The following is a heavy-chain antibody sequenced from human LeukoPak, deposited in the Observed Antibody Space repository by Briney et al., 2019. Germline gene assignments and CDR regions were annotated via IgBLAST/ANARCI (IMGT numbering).Heavy chain of an antibody. CDR3: AKDTRSDRHNYGSGSYYPYQYGMDV. CDR2: ISWNSGSI. CDR1: GFTLDDYA. D-gene: IGHD3-10*01. V-gene: IGHV3-9*01. J-gene: IGHJ6*02. Sequence: PGGSLRLSCAASGFTLDDYAMHWVRQAPGKGLEWVSGISWNSGSIGYADSVKGRFTISRDNAKNSLYLQMNSLRAEDTALYYCAKDTRSDRHNYGSGSYYPYQYGMDVWGQGTTVTVSS.